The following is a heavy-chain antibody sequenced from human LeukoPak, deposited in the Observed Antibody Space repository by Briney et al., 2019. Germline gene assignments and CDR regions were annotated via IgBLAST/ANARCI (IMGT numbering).Heavy chain of an antibody. CDR2: MSGSGGTI. CDR3: ARRSGGSSKPLFDF. V-gene: IGHV3-11*04. J-gene: IGHJ4*02. D-gene: IGHD6-25*01. CDR1: GFTISDYY. Sequence: GASLSLSCAASGFTISDYYICWIRQAPGRGLEWISYMSGSGGTIYYADSVKGRFTISRDNAKNSLYLQMNSLGDEDTAVYYCARRSGGSSKPLFDFWGQGTLVTVSS.